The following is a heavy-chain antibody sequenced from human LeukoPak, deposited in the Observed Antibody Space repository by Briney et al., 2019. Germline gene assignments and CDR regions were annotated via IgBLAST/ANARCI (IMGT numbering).Heavy chain of an antibody. CDR2: VDPESGQT. V-gene: IGHV1-69-2*01. J-gene: IGHJ6*03. CDR3: AIGPYYYFDV. Sequence: ASVKISCKASGYTFPDYYVRWLQQAPGKGREWMGHVDPESGQTTYAKDFQDRLLITADTSTDTAYMELSGLRSEDTALYYCAIGPYYYFDVWGERTTITVSS. CDR1: GYTFPDYY.